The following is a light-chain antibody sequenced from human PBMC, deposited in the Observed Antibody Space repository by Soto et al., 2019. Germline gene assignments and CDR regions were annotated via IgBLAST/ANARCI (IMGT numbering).Light chain of an antibody. V-gene: IGLV1-40*01. CDR3: QSYDSSLSVYV. CDR1: SSNIGAGYD. J-gene: IGLJ1*01. Sequence: QSALTQPPSVSGAPGQRVTISCTGSSSNIGAGYDVHWYQQLRGTAPKLLIYGNSNRPSGVPDRFSGSKSGTSASLAITGLQAEDEADYYCQSYDSSLSVYVFGTGTKVTVL. CDR2: GNS.